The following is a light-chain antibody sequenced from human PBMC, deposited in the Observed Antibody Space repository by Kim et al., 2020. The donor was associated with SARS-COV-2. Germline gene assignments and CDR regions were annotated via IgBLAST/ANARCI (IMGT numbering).Light chain of an antibody. J-gene: IGKJ4*01. CDR1: QSVSSY. CDR3: QHRSIWPLT. Sequence: SLAPGERATLSCRASQSVSSYLAWYQQKPGQAPGLLIYDASNRATGIPARFSGSGSGTDFTLTISSLEPEDFAVYYCQHRSIWPLTFGGETKVEI. V-gene: IGKV3-11*01. CDR2: DAS.